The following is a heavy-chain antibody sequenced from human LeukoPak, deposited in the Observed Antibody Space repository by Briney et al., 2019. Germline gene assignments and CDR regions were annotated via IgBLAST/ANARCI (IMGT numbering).Heavy chain of an antibody. CDR3: ARVRLADERAWAY. V-gene: IGHV1-2*02. D-gene: IGHD3-3*02. CDR1: GYTFSDFY. J-gene: IGHJ4*02. CDR2: ITPKSGDT. Sequence: ASVNLSCNASGYTFSDFYIHWVRQPPGQGLEYVGWITPKSGDTYSPQRFSGRVTMTRDASISTAYMELSSLRSDDTAVYFCARVRLADERAWAYWGQGTLVTVSS.